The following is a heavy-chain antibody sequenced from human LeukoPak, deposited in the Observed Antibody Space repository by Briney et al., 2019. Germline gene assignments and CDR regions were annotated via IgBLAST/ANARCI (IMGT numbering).Heavy chain of an antibody. CDR3: GKEGSGMTNTRRYFDY. CDR1: GFPFSSYG. V-gene: IGHV3-30*18. Sequence: GGSLNLSFAASGFPFSSYGMPWARQAPGKGLEWVPVISYDGSNKYYEASVKAGFTISRDNSRNTLYLQINALKARDTAVNSCGKEGSGMTNTRRYFDYWGQGTLVTVSS. D-gene: IGHD4-11*01. CDR2: ISYDGSNK. J-gene: IGHJ4*02.